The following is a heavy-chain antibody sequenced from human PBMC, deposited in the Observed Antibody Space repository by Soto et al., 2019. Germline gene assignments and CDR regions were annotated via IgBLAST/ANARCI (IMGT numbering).Heavy chain of an antibody. J-gene: IGHJ6*02. D-gene: IGHD3-22*01. Sequence: SETLSLTCAVYGGSFSGYYWSWIRQPPGKGLEWIGEINHSGSTNYNPSLKSRVTISVDTSKNQFSLKLSSVTAADTAVYYCATQHKVDYYDSSGYYYPNYYYYYGMDVWGQGTTVTVSS. CDR2: INHSGST. CDR1: GGSFSGYY. CDR3: ATQHKVDYYDSSGYYYPNYYYYYGMDV. V-gene: IGHV4-34*01.